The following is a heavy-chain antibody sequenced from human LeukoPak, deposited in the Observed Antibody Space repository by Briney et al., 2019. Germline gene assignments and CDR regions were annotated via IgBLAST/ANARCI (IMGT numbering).Heavy chain of an antibody. J-gene: IGHJ2*01. CDR3: ARTSGSYYVLSSVGDHFDL. Sequence: GASVKVSCKASGYTFTGYYMHWVRQAPGQGLEWMGWINPNSGGTNYAQKFQGRVTMTRDTSISTAYMELSRLRSDDTAVYYCARTSGSYYVLSSVGDHFDLWGRGTLVTVSS. CDR1: GYTFTGYY. V-gene: IGHV1-2*02. CDR2: INPNSGGT. D-gene: IGHD1-26*01.